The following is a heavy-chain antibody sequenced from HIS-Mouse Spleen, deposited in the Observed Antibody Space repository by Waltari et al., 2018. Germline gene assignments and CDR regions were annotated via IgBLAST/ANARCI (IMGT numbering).Heavy chain of an antibody. CDR3: AREIPYSSSWYDWYFDL. CDR1: AGSISSSSYY. D-gene: IGHD6-13*01. V-gene: IGHV4-39*07. CDR2: IDYSGRT. J-gene: IGHJ2*01. Sequence: QLQLQESGPGLVKPSETLSLTCTVSAGSISSSSYYWGWIRQPPGKGLEWIGSIDYSGRTYYNPSLKSRVTISVDTSKNQFSLKLSSVTAADTAVYYCAREIPYSSSWYDWYFDLWGRGTLVTVSS.